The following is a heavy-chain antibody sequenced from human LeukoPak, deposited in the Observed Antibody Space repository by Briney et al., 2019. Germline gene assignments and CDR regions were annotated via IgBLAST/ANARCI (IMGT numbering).Heavy chain of an antibody. D-gene: IGHD2-2*01. V-gene: IGHV3-21*01. CDR2: ISSSSSYI. CDR3: AAIRYCSSTSCYLP. J-gene: IGHJ5*02. Sequence: PGGSLRLSCAASGFTFSNYYMNWVRQAPGKGLEWVSSISSSSSYIYYADSVKGRFTISRDNAKNSQYLQMNSLRAEDTAVYYCAAIRYCSSTSCYLPWGQGTLVTVSS. CDR1: GFTFSNYY.